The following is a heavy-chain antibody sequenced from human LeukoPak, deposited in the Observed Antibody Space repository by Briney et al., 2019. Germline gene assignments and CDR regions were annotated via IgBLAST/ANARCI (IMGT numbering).Heavy chain of an antibody. Sequence: PSETLSLTCTVSGASISSGDYLWSWIRQPPGMGLEWIGNIYYSGSTNYNASLKSRVTISIDTSKNQFSLKLSSVTAADTAVYYCARGAIWFGGYYFDYWGQGTLVTVSS. CDR3: ARGAIWFGGYYFDY. CDR1: GASISSGDYL. J-gene: IGHJ4*02. V-gene: IGHV4-30-4*01. CDR2: IYYSGST. D-gene: IGHD3-10*01.